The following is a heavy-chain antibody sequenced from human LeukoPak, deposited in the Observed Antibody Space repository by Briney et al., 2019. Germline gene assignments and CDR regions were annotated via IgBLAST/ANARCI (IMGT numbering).Heavy chain of an antibody. Sequence: GGSLRLSCAASGFTFSSYEMNWVRQAPGKGLEWVSYISSSGSTIYYADSVKGRFTISRDNAKNSLYLQMNSLRAEDTAVYYCARYRDIAVAAAPKIDYWGQGTLVTVSS. CDR3: ARYRDIAVAAAPKIDY. J-gene: IGHJ4*02. V-gene: IGHV3-48*03. CDR1: GFTFSSYE. D-gene: IGHD6-19*01. CDR2: ISSSGSTI.